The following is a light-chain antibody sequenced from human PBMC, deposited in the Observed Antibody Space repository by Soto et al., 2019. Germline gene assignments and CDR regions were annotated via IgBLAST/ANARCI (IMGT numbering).Light chain of an antibody. J-gene: IGKJ5*01. V-gene: IGKV3D-11*02. CDR3: QHRSNWHIT. CDR2: DAS. Sequence: EIVLTQSPATLSLSPGERAILSCRASQNVSSYLAWYQQKLGQAPRLLIYDASNRATGIPARFSGSGSGTDFTLTISSLEPEDFAIYYCQHRSNWHITFGQGTRLEIK. CDR1: QNVSSY.